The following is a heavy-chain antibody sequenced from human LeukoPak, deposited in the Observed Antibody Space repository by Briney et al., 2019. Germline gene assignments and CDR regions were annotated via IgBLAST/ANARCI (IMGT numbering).Heavy chain of an antibody. CDR1: GYTFTGYY. Sequence: ASVKVSCKASGYTFTGYYMHWVRQAPGQGLEWMGWINPNSGGTNYAQKVQGRVTMTRDTSISTAYMELSRLRSDDTAVYYCARGYDFWSGYYVHYYYGMDVWGQGTTVTVSS. D-gene: IGHD3-3*01. V-gene: IGHV1-2*02. CDR3: ARGYDFWSGYYVHYYYGMDV. J-gene: IGHJ6*02. CDR2: INPNSGGT.